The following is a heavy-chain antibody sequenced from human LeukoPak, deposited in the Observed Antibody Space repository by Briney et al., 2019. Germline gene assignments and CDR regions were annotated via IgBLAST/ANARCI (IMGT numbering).Heavy chain of an antibody. D-gene: IGHD6-13*01. J-gene: IGHJ4*02. CDR2: IIPIFGTA. V-gene: IGHV1-69*13. CDR1: GYTFTGYY. CDR3: ARGPGAAAGPKYYFDY. Sequence: ASVKVSCKASGYTFTGYYMHWVRQAPGQGLEWMGGIIPIFGTANYAQKFQGRVTITADESTSTAYMELSSLRSEDTAVYYCARGPGAAAGPKYYFDYWGQGTLVTVSS.